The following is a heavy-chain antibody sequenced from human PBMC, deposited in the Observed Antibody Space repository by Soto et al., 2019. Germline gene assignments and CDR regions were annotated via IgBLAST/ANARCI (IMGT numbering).Heavy chain of an antibody. V-gene: IGHV3-30*18. CDR2: ISYDGSNK. D-gene: IGHD3-22*01. Sequence: GGSLRLSCAASGFTFSSYGMHWVRQAPGKGLEWVAVISYDGSNKYYADSVKGRFTISRDNSKNTLCLQMNSLRAEDTAVYYCAKDSYYYDSSGYYYFDYWGQGTLVTVSS. CDR1: GFTFSSYG. CDR3: AKDSYYYDSSGYYYFDY. J-gene: IGHJ4*02.